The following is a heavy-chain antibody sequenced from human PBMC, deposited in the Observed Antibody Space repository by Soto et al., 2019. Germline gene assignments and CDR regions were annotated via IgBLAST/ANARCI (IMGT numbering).Heavy chain of an antibody. J-gene: IGHJ4*02. V-gene: IGHV1-18*01. D-gene: IGHD6-19*01. CDR1: GYTFTSYG. CDR3: ARAVAGTFVADY. Sequence: QVQLVQSGAEVKKPGASVKVSCKASGYTFTSYGISWVRQAPGQGLEWVGWISTYNGNTNYAQKHQGRVTMTTDTYTSTAYMELRSLRSDDTAMYYCARAVAGTFVADYWGQRTLVTVSS. CDR2: ISTYNGNT.